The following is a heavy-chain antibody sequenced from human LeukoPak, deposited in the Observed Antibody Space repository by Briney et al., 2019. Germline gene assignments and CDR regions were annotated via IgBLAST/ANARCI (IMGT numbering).Heavy chain of an antibody. V-gene: IGHV3-30*04. D-gene: IGHD5-12*01. J-gene: IGHJ4*02. Sequence: GGSLRLSCAASGFTFSSCTMHWVRQAPGKGLEGVAVISYDGSTKYYADSVKGRLTISRDNSKNTLYLQMNSLRVEDTAVYYCARDLGRGYSGYEGFFDYWGQGTLVTASS. CDR1: GFTFSSCT. CDR2: ISYDGSTK. CDR3: ARDLGRGYSGYEGFFDY.